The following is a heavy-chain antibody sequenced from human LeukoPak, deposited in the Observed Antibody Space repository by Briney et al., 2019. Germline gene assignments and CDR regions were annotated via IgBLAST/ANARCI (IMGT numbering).Heavy chain of an antibody. D-gene: IGHD6-19*01. CDR1: GYTFTSCY. Sequence: GASVKVSCKASGYTFTSCYMHWVRQAPGQGLEWMGIINPSGGSTSYAQKFQGRVTMTRDTSTSTVYMELSSLRSEDTAVYYCARRGWDLDAFDIWGQGTMVTVSS. V-gene: IGHV1-46*01. CDR3: ARRGWDLDAFDI. J-gene: IGHJ3*02. CDR2: INPSGGST.